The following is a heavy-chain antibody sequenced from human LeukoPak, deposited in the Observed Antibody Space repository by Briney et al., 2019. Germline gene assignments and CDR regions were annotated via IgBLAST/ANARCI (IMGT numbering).Heavy chain of an antibody. D-gene: IGHD3-22*01. Sequence: GGSLRLSCAASGFTFSSYSMNWVCQAPGKGLEWVSSISSSSSYIYYADSVKGRFTISRDNAKNSLYLQMNSLRAEDTAVYYCASADYYDSSGYYYWGQGTLVTVSS. J-gene: IGHJ4*02. CDR3: ASADYYDSSGYYY. V-gene: IGHV3-21*01. CDR1: GFTFSSYS. CDR2: ISSSSSYI.